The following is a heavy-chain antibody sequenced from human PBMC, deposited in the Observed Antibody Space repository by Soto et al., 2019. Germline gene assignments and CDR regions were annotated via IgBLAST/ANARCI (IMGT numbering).Heavy chain of an antibody. J-gene: IGHJ6*02. Sequence: GGSLRLSCEASGFTFSRYWTHWVRQAPGKGLVWVARINSDGSSITYADSVKGRFTISRDNAKNTVYVQVKSLRAEDTAVYFCARDLDEVGGMDVWGQGTTVTVSS. CDR2: INSDGSSI. CDR3: ARDLDEVGGMDV. CDR1: GFTFSRYW. V-gene: IGHV3-74*03.